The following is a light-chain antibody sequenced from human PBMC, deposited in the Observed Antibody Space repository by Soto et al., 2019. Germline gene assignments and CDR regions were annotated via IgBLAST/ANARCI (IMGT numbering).Light chain of an antibody. Sequence: DIQMTQSPSSLSASVGDGVTITCRASQSISSHLNWYQQKPGKAPNLLIHAASILRSGVSSRFSGSGSGTDFTLTISSLQPEDFATYYCQQSYNAPRTFGQGTKVDIK. CDR3: QQSYNAPRT. J-gene: IGKJ1*01. V-gene: IGKV1-39*01. CDR1: QSISSH. CDR2: AAS.